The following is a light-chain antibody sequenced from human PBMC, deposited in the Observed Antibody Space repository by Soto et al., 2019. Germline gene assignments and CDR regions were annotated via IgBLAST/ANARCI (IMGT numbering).Light chain of an antibody. Sequence: DIQMTQSPSTLSAYVGDTVTVTCRASQSVSNWLAWYQQKPGKAPKLLIYKTSNLDSGVPSRFSGSGSGTEFTLTISSLQPDDFATYYCQHYNSYSEAFCQGTNVDIK. CDR2: KTS. J-gene: IGKJ1*01. V-gene: IGKV1-5*03. CDR3: QHYNSYSEA. CDR1: QSVSNW.